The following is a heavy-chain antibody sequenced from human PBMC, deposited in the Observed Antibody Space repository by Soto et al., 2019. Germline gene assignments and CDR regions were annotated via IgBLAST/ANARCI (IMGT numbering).Heavy chain of an antibody. D-gene: IGHD6-19*01. V-gene: IGHV3-30*18. J-gene: IGHJ4*02. CDR1: GFTFSDYA. CDR3: AKGGRQWLVTSDFNY. Sequence: VQLVESGGGVVQPGRSLRLSCAASGFTFSDYAMHWVRQAPGKGLEWVAVVSHDGRNTHYADSVKGRFTISRDSSKNTVSLEMTSMRAEDTAVYSCAKGGRQWLVTSDFNYWGQGALVTVSS. CDR2: VSHDGRNT.